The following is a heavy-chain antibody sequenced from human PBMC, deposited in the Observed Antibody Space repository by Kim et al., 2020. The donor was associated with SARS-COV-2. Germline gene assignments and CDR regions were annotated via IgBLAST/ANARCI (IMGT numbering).Heavy chain of an antibody. Sequence: GGSLRLSCAASGFTFSSYGMHWVRQAPGKGLEWVAVISYDGSNKYYADSVKGRFAISRDNSKNTLYLQMNSLRAEDTAVYYCAKDRSSGWSTYYFDYWG. V-gene: IGHV3-30*18. J-gene: IGHJ4*01. CDR2: ISYDGSNK. CDR1: GFTFSSYG. D-gene: IGHD6-19*01. CDR3: AKDRSSGWSTYYFDY.